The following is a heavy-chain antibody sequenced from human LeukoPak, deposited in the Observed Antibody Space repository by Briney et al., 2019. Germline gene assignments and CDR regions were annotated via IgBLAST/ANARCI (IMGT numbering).Heavy chain of an antibody. CDR1: GFTFSSYS. CDR3: ARDLGYSSSWKTYNWFDP. CDR2: ISGSSYI. V-gene: IGHV3-21*01. J-gene: IGHJ5*02. Sequence: PGGSLRLSCAASGFTFSSYSMNWVRQAPGKGLEWVSSISGSSYIYYADSVKGRFTISRDNAKNSLYLQMNSLRAEDTAVYYCARDLGYSSSWKTYNWFDPWGQGTLVTVSS. D-gene: IGHD6-13*01.